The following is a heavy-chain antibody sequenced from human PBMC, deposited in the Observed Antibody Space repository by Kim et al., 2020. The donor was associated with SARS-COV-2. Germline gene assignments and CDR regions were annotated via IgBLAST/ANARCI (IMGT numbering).Heavy chain of an antibody. CDR3: ARGAEYSSSYYDY. D-gene: IGHD6-6*01. Sequence: YNPSLKSRVTISVDTSKNQFSLKLSSVTAADTAVYYCARGAEYSSSYYDYWGQGTLVTVSS. J-gene: IGHJ4*02. V-gene: IGHV4-59*09.